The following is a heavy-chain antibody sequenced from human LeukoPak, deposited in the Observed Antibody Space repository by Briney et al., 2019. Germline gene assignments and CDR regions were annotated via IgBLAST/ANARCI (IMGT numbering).Heavy chain of an antibody. CDR2: IIPILGIA. V-gene: IGHV1-69*04. J-gene: IGHJ5*02. CDR1: GGTFSSYA. CDR3: ARGQQQLVLDP. Sequence: ASVKVSCKASGGTFSSYAISWVRQAPGQGLEWMGRIIPILGIANYAQKFQGRVTITADRSTSTAYMELSSLRSEDTAVYYCARGQQQLVLDPWGQGTLVTVSS. D-gene: IGHD6-13*01.